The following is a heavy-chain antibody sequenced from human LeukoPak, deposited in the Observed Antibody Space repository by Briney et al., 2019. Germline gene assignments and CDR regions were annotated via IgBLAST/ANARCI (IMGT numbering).Heavy chain of an antibody. V-gene: IGHV3-66*01. CDR3: ARDLIAVAGGLRD. J-gene: IGHJ4*02. Sequence: GGSLRLSCAASGFTCSSNYMSGVRQAPGKGREWGSVIYSGGSTYYSDSVKGRFTISRDKSKNTLYLQMNSLRAEDTAVYYCARDLIAVAGGLRDWGQGTLVTVSS. D-gene: IGHD6-19*01. CDR1: GFTCSSNY. CDR2: IYSGGST.